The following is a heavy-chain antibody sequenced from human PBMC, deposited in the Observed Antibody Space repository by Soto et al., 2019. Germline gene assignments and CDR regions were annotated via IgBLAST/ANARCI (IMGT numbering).Heavy chain of an antibody. CDR3: AIQNDAFDI. CDR1: GGSISSYY. J-gene: IGHJ3*02. V-gene: IGHV4-59*12. Sequence: PSETLSLTCTFSGGSISSYYWSSIRQPPGKGLEWIGYIYYSGSTNYNPSLKSRVTISVDTSKNQFSLKLSSVSAADTAVYYCAIQNDAFDIWGQGTMVTVSS. CDR2: IYYSGST.